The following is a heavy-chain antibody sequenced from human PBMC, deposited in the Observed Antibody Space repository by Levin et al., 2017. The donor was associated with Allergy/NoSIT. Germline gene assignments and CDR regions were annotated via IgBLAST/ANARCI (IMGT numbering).Heavy chain of an antibody. V-gene: IGHV3-73*01. CDR3: TRPGYTVTTFDVDY. D-gene: IGHD4-17*01. CDR1: GFTFSGSA. Sequence: GESLKISCAASGFTFSGSAIHWVRQASGKGLEWVGRIRSKPNNYATAYAASVKGRFTISRDDSKNTAYLQMNSLKTEDTAVYYCTRPGYTVTTFDVDYWGQGTLVTVSS. J-gene: IGHJ4*02. CDR2: IRSKPNNYAT.